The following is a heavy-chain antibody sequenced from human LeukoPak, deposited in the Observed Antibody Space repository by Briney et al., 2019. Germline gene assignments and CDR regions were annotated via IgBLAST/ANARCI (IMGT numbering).Heavy chain of an antibody. D-gene: IGHD4-17*01. Sequence: SETLSLTCTVSGGSISSGGYYWSWIRQHPGKGLEWIGYIYYSGSTYYNPSLKSRVTISVDTSKNQFSLKLSSVTAADTAVCYCARAQGDYAYFDYWGQGTLVTVSS. CDR3: ARAQGDYAYFDY. CDR2: IYYSGST. V-gene: IGHV4-31*03. CDR1: GGSISSGGYY. J-gene: IGHJ4*02.